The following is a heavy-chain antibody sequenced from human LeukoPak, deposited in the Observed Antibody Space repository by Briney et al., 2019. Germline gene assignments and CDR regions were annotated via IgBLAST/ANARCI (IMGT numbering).Heavy chain of an antibody. CDR3: ARRVQYGDYAFDM. CDR1: GGSISSSNW. D-gene: IGHD4-17*01. Sequence: SGTLSLTCAVSGGSISSSNWWSWVRQPPGKGLEWIGEIYHSGSTNYNPSLKSRVTISVDKSKNQFSLKLSSVTAADTAVYYCARRVQYGDYAFDMWGQGTMVTVPS. J-gene: IGHJ3*02. CDR2: IYHSGST. V-gene: IGHV4-4*02.